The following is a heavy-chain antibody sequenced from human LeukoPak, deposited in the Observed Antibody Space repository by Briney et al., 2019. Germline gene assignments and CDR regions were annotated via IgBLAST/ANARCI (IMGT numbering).Heavy chain of an antibody. CDR3: AIDDYGDGYARPCFDY. J-gene: IGHJ4*02. CDR1: GFTFSSYG. CDR2: IWYDGSNK. Sequence: GGSLRLSCAASGFTFSSYGMRWVRQAPGKGLEWVAVIWYDGSNKYYADSVKGRFTISRDNSKNTLYLQMKSLRAEDRRVYYCAIDDYGDGYARPCFDYWGQGTLVTVSS. V-gene: IGHV3-33*01. D-gene: IGHD5-24*01.